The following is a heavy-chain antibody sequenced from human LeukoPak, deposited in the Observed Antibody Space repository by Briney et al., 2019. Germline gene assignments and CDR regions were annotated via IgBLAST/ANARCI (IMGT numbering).Heavy chain of an antibody. J-gene: IGHJ3*02. V-gene: IGHV4-59*08. CDR3: ARLTQRIVGARDAFDI. D-gene: IGHD1-26*01. CDR2: IYYSGST. Sequence: PSETLSVTCTVSGGSISSYYWSWIRQPPGKGLEWIGYIYYSGSTNYNPSLKSRVTISVDTSKNQFSLKLSSVTAADTAVYYCARLTQRIVGARDAFDIWGQGTMVTVSS. CDR1: GGSISSYY.